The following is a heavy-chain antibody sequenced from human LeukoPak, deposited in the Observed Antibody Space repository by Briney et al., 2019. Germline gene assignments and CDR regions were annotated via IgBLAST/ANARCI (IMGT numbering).Heavy chain of an antibody. D-gene: IGHD2-2*01. CDR2: ISSSSTTI. V-gene: IGHV3-48*01. J-gene: IGHJ4*02. CDR3: ARGTRNIVVVPAAPDY. CDR1: GFSFSTYS. Sequence: GGSLRLSCAASGFSFSTYSMNWVRQAPRKGLEWVSYISSSSTTIYYADSVKGRFTISRDNAKNSLYLQMNSLRAEDTAVYYCARGTRNIVVVPAAPDYWGQGTLVTVSS.